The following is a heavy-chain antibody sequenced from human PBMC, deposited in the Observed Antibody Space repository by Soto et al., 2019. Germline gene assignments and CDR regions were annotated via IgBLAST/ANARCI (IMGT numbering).Heavy chain of an antibody. CDR1: GIEFSNYA. D-gene: IGHD6-19*01. CDR3: AKDGNWLDVYFDV. J-gene: IGHJ4*02. CDR2: SSASGRSR. Sequence: GSLRLSCVASGIEFSNYAMSWVRQAPGKGLEWVSISSASGRSRYHADSVKGRFTISRDNSRNTLYLHMTNLRAEDTAVYYCAKDGNWLDVYFDVWGQGTPVTVSS. V-gene: IGHV3-23*01.